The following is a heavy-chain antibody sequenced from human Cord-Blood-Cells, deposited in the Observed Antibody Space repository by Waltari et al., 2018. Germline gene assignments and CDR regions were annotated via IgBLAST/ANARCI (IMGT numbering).Heavy chain of an antibody. V-gene: IGHV5-51*01. Sequence: EVQLVQSGAEVKKPGESLKISCKGSGYSFTSSWIGWVRQMPGKGLEWMGIIDPGDSDTRYSPSFQGQVTISADKSISTAYLQWSSLKASDTAMYYCARGFFQAAAGTGDAFDIWGQGTMVTVSS. D-gene: IGHD6-13*01. CDR2: IDPGDSDT. CDR3: ARGFFQAAAGTGDAFDI. CDR1: GYSFTSSW. J-gene: IGHJ3*02.